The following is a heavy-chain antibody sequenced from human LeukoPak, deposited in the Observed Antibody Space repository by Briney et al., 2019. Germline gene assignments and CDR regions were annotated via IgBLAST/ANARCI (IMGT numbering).Heavy chain of an antibody. Sequence: ASVKVSCKASGYTFTGYYMHWVRQAPGQGLEWMGWINPNSGGTNYAQKFQGRVTMTRDTSISTAYMGLSRLRSDDTAVYYCARDRYYDSSGYSNYYYYGMDVWGQGTTVTVSS. CDR3: ARDRYYDSSGYSNYYYYGMDV. CDR1: GYTFTGYY. D-gene: IGHD3-22*01. J-gene: IGHJ6*02. CDR2: INPNSGGT. V-gene: IGHV1-2*02.